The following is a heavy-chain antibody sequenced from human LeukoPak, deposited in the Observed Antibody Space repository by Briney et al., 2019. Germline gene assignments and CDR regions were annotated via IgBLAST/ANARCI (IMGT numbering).Heavy chain of an antibody. CDR3: AKMSSSWTYYYGMDV. D-gene: IGHD6-13*01. Sequence: GGSLRLSCAASGFTFSSYAMIWVRQAPGEGLEWVSGTNDSGGSTYYADSVKGRFTISRDNSKNTLYLQMNSLRAEDTAVYYCAKMSSSWTYYYGMDVWGQGTTVTVSS. V-gene: IGHV3-23*01. CDR1: GFTFSSYA. J-gene: IGHJ6*02. CDR2: TNDSGGST.